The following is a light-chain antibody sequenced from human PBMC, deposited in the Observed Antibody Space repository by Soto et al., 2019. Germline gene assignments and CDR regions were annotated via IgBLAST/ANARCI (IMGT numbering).Light chain of an antibody. Sequence: EIVMTQSPATLSVSPGERATLSCRASQSVSSNLAWYQQKPGQAPRLLIFGASTRASGIPARFSGGGSGTEFTLTISSLQSEDSAIYYCQRYNNWPPYTFGQGTKLEIK. CDR1: QSVSSN. V-gene: IGKV3-15*01. CDR3: QRYNNWPPYT. J-gene: IGKJ2*01. CDR2: GAS.